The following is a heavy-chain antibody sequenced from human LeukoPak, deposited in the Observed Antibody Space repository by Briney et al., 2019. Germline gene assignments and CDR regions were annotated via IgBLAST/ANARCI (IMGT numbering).Heavy chain of an antibody. J-gene: IGHJ4*02. V-gene: IGHV4-4*07. Sequence: SETLSLTRTVSGASISAFHWTWFRQPAGKGLEWIGLIYSSGSTLFNPSLKSRVAISVDLTKNQLSLKLTSVTAADTAMYYCARKDGDYWGRGTLVTVSS. CDR2: IYSSGST. CDR3: ARKDGDY. CDR1: GASISAFH.